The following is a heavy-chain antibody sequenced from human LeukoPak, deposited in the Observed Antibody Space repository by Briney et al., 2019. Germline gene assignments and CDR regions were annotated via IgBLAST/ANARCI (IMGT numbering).Heavy chain of an antibody. CDR3: ARRYFDWLLYNGGYHDYYYGMDV. CDR1: GGSISSGSYY. Sequence: PSETLSLTCTVTGGSISSGSYYWSCIRQPAGKGLECIGRIYTSGSTNYNPSLKSRVTISVDTSKNQFSLRLSSMTAADTAVYYCARRYFDWLLYNGGYHDYYYGMDVWGQGTTVTVSS. V-gene: IGHV4-61*02. D-gene: IGHD3-9*01. J-gene: IGHJ6*01. CDR2: IYTSGST.